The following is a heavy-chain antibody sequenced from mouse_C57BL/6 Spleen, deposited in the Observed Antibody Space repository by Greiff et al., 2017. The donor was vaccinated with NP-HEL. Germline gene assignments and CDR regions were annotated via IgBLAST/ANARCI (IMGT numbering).Heavy chain of an antibody. CDR3: ARSITGTFAY. V-gene: IGHV1-55*01. Sequence: QVQLQQSGAELVKPGASVKMSCKASGYTFTSYWITWVKQRPGQGLEWIGDIYPGSGSTNYNEKFKSKATLTVDTSSSTAYMQLSSLTSEDSAFYYCARSITGTFAYWGHGTLVTVSA. J-gene: IGHJ3*01. CDR2: IYPGSGST. CDR1: GYTFTSYW. D-gene: IGHD4-1*01.